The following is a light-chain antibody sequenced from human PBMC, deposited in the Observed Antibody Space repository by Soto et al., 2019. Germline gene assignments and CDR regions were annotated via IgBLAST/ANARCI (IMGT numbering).Light chain of an antibody. V-gene: IGLV2-14*01. CDR3: SSYTISSTWV. CDR2: EVT. J-gene: IGLJ3*02. CDR1: SNDIGIYNY. Sequence: QSALTQPASVSGSPGQSITISCTGTSNDIGIYNYVSWYQQHPGKAPNLMNYEVTNRPSGVSDRFSGTNSDNTASLTISGLQAEDEDDYYCSSYTISSTWVFGGGTQLTVL.